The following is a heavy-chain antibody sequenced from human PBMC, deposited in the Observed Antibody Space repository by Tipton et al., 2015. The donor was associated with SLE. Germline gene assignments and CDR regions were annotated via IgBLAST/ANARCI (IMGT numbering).Heavy chain of an antibody. CDR3: AGLYSSSWLPFGYYYYGMYV. V-gene: IGHV4-34*01. D-gene: IGHD6-13*01. J-gene: IGHJ6*02. CDR1: GGSFSGYY. Sequence: TLSLTCAGYGGSFSGYYWSWIRQPPGKGLEWIGEINHSGSTNYNPSLKSRVTISVDTSKNQFSLKLSSVTAADTAVYYCAGLYSSSWLPFGYYYYGMYVWGQGTTVTVSS. CDR2: INHSGST.